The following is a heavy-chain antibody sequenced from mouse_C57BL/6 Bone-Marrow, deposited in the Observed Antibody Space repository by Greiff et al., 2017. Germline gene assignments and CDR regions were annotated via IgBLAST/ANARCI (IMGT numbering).Heavy chain of an antibody. J-gene: IGHJ4*01. Sequence: VQLQQSGPELVKPGASVKIPCKASGYTFTDYNMDWVKQSHGKSLEWIGDINPNNGGTNYNPKFKGKATLTVYKSSSTAYMELRSLTSEDTAVYYCARRRRFAPHYYAMDYWGQGTAVTVSS. CDR1: GYTFTDYN. V-gene: IGHV1-18*01. CDR2: INPNNGGT. CDR3: ARRRRFAPHYYAMDY.